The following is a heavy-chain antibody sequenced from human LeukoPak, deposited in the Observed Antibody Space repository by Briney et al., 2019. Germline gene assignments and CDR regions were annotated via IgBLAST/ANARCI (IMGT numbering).Heavy chain of an antibody. CDR3: ARDYDFWSGFPPVLDY. D-gene: IGHD3-3*01. V-gene: IGHV4-4*07. Sequence: SETLSLTCTVSDGSISSYYWSWIRQPAGKGLEWIGRIYSTGSTNYNPSLKSRVTMSLDTSNQFSLKLNSVTAADTAVYYCARDYDFWSGFPPVLDYWGQGILVTVSS. CDR2: IYSTGST. J-gene: IGHJ4*02. CDR1: DGSISSYY.